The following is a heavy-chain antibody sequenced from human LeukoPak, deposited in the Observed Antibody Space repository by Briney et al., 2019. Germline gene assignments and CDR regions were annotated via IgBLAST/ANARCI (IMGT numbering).Heavy chain of an antibody. D-gene: IGHD2-2*01. CDR2: ISGSGGSS. CDR1: GFTFSSYA. CDR3: AKLPSRLVVPAARAV. V-gene: IGHV3-23*01. Sequence: GGSLRLSCAASGFTFSSYAMSWVRQAPGKGLEWVSAISGSGGSSYYADSVKGRFTISRDNSKNTLYLQMNSLRAEDTAVYYCAKLPSRLVVPAARAVWGQGTTVTVS. J-gene: IGHJ6*02.